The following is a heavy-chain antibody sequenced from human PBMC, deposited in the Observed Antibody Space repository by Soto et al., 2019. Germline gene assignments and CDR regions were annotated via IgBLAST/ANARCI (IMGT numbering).Heavy chain of an antibody. J-gene: IGHJ5*02. Sequence: SQTLSFPSEISGDSVCSNSAAWNWNRQSPSRGLEWLGRTYYRSKWYNDYAVSVRGRITINPDTSKNQFSLQLKSVTPDDTAVYYCARGRAGGRRDWLDHWGQGSQVTVPS. CDR1: GDSVCSNSAA. D-gene: IGHD2-15*01. CDR2: TYYRSKWYN. V-gene: IGHV6-1*01. CDR3: ARGRAGGRRDWLDH.